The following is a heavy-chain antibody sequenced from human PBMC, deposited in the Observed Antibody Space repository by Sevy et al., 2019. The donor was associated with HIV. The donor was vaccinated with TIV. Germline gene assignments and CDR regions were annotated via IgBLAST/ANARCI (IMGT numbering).Heavy chain of an antibody. CDR1: GFTFRNFW. Sequence: GGSLRLSCAVSGFTFRNFWMSWVRQAPGKGLEWVANIRQDGGEKYYVDSVRGRFTISRDNAKNSLFLQLNSLRADDTPIYYCAKSYFGSGTSYGMDLWGRGTTVTVSS. CDR2: IRQDGGEK. J-gene: IGHJ6*02. CDR3: AKSYFGSGTSYGMDL. V-gene: IGHV3-7*01. D-gene: IGHD3-10*01.